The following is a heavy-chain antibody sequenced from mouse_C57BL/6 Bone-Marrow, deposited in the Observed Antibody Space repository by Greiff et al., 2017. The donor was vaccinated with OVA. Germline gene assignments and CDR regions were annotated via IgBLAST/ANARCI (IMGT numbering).Heavy chain of an antibody. J-gene: IGHJ3*01. CDR1: GYSFTSYY. CDR3: AREGYDYDVFPFAY. V-gene: IGHV1-66*01. CDR2: IYPGSGNT. D-gene: IGHD2-4*01. Sequence: VQLQQSGPELVKPGASVKISCKASGYSFTSYYIHWVKQRPGQGLEWIGWIYPGSGNTKYNEKFKGKATLTADTSASTAYMQLSSLTSEDSAVYYCAREGYDYDVFPFAYWGQGTLVTVSA.